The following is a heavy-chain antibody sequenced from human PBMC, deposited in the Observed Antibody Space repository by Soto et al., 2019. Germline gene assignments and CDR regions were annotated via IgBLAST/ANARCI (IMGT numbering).Heavy chain of an antibody. V-gene: IGHV4-34*01. CDR1: GGYFSGYY. CDR2: INHSGST. Sequence: SETLSLTCAVYGGYFSGYYWSWIRQPPGKGLEWIGEINHSGSTNYNPSLKSRVTISVDTSKNQFSLKLSSVTAADTAVYYCASTQYGGNSSGAFDIWGQGTMVTVSS. D-gene: IGHD2-21*02. CDR3: ASTQYGGNSSGAFDI. J-gene: IGHJ3*02.